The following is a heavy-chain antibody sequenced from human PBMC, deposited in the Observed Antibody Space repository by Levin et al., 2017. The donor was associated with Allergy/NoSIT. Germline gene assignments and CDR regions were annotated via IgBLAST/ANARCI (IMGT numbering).Heavy chain of an antibody. D-gene: IGHD1-20*01. Sequence: GGSLRLSCKGSEFTFSGYAMTWVRQAPGKGLERVAGISGSGGNTNYADNVKGRFTISRDNSKNTLYLQMNSLRLDDPAVYYCAIDVLHLYNWNGANHYWGQGTLVTVSS. V-gene: IGHV3-23*01. J-gene: IGHJ4*02. CDR1: EFTFSGYA. CDR2: ISGSGGNT. CDR3: AIDVLHLYNWNGANHY.